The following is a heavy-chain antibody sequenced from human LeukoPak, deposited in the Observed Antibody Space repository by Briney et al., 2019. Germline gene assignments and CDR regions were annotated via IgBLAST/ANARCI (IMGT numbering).Heavy chain of an antibody. Sequence: SETLSLTCTVSGGSINSYYWSWIRQPPGKGLEWIGYIYYSGSTNYYPSLKSRVTISVDTSKNQFSLKLSSVTAADTAVYYCARQRVLVVPAALNWFDPWGQGTLVTVSS. CDR3: ARQRVLVVPAALNWFDP. J-gene: IGHJ5*02. V-gene: IGHV4-59*08. D-gene: IGHD2-2*01. CDR1: GGSINSYY. CDR2: IYYSGST.